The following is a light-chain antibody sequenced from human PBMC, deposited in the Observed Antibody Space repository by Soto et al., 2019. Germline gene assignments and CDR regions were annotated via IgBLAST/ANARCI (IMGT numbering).Light chain of an antibody. CDR3: QQYGSLSWT. CDR2: GAS. Sequence: EIVLTQSPGTLSLSPGERATLSCRASQSVSSTLAWYQQKPGQAPRLLIYGASTRATGVPDRFSGSGSGTDFTLTISRLEHEDFAVYHCQQYGSLSWTFGQGTKVDIK. J-gene: IGKJ1*01. CDR1: QSVSST. V-gene: IGKV3-20*01.